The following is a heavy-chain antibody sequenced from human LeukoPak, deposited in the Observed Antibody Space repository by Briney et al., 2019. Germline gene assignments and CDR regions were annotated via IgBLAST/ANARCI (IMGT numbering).Heavy chain of an antibody. J-gene: IGHJ4*02. Sequence: GGSLRLSCAASGFTFSSYAMHWVRQAPGKGLEWVAVISYDGSNKYYADSVKGRFTISRDNSKNTLYLQINSLRAEDTAVYYCARENWTNDYWGQGTLVTVSS. D-gene: IGHD1-1*01. CDR3: ARENWTNDY. CDR2: ISYDGSNK. CDR1: GFTFSSYA. V-gene: IGHV3-30*04.